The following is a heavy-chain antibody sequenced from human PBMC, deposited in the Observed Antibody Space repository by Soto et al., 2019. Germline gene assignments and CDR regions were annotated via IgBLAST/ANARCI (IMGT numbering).Heavy chain of an antibody. J-gene: IGHJ6*02. V-gene: IGHV1-69*13. D-gene: IGHD2-2*01. Sequence: SVKVSCKASGGTFSTYAISWVRQAPGQGLEWMGGIIPIFGAPNYARKFQGRVTIIADESSTTTYMELRSLRAEDTAVYYCARDLLGYYSSTSCYGLGYGMDVWGQGTTVTVSS. CDR2: IIPIFGAP. CDR1: GGTFSTYA. CDR3: ARDLLGYYSSTSCYGLGYGMDV.